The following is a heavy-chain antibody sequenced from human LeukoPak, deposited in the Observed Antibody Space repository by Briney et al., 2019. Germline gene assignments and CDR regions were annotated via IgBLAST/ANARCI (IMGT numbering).Heavy chain of an antibody. D-gene: IGHD3-10*01. V-gene: IGHV1-18*01. J-gene: IGHJ4*02. CDR3: ARAPNYAGSGSFFSDY. CDR2: ISNYNGDT. CDR1: GYSFTNFG. Sequence: ASVKVSCKTSGYSFTNFGISWVRQAPGQGLEWMGWISNYNGDTRYAQKVQDRVTVTADTSTTTSYMELRSLRSDDTAVYYCARAPNYAGSGSFFSDYWGQGTLVSVSS.